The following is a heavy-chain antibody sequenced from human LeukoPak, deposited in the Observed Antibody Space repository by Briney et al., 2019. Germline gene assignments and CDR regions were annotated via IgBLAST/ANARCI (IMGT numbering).Heavy chain of an antibody. V-gene: IGHV3-49*04. CDR3: ARGAMVRGANYYFDY. D-gene: IGHD3-10*01. CDR1: GFAFGDYG. CDR2: IRSMAHGGTT. J-gene: IGHJ4*02. Sequence: GGSLRLSCTASGFAFGDYGMTWVRQAPGKGLEWVSFIRSMAHGGTTEYAASVKGRFSISRDDSKGIAYLQMSSLKTGDTAVYYCARGAMVRGANYYFDYWGQGALVTVSS.